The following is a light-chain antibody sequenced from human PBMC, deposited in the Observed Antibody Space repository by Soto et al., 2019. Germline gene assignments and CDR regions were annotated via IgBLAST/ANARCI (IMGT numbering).Light chain of an antibody. CDR3: SSFTSKSSLI. CDR1: MRDVGGYNL. Sequence: QFVLTQPASVSGSPGQSITISCAGTMRDVGGYNLVSWYQQHPGRAPQLILYEVRNRPSGISFRFSGSKSGNTASLTISGLQAEDEADYYCSSFTSKSSLIFGGGTKLTVL. V-gene: IGLV2-14*01. J-gene: IGLJ2*01. CDR2: EVR.